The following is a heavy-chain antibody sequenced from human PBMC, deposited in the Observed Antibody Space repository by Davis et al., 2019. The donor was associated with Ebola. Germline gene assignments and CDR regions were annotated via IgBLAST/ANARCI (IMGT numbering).Heavy chain of an antibody. CDR3: AGWRDGYKNPFDY. CDR1: GGSISSYY. J-gene: IGHJ4*02. V-gene: IGHV4-59*01. D-gene: IGHD5-24*01. Sequence: MPSETLSLTCTVSGGSISSYYWSWIRQPPGKGLEWIGYIYYSGSTNYNPSLKSRVTISVDTSKNQFSLKLSSVTAADTAVYYCAGWRDGYKNPFDYWGQGTLATVSS. CDR2: IYYSGST.